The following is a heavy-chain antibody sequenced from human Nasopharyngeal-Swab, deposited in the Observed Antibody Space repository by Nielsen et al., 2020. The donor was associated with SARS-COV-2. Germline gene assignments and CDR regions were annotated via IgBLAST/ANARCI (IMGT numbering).Heavy chain of an antibody. D-gene: IGHD1-7*01. J-gene: IGHJ3*02. V-gene: IGHV1-69*13. Sequence: SVKVSCKASGGTFSSYAISWVRHAPGQGLEWMGGIIPIFGTANYAQKFQGSVTFTADESTSTAYMELSSLKSEDTAVYYCARVGLELRPMTAPPVAFDIWGQGTMVTVSS. CDR2: IIPIFGTA. CDR3: ARVGLELRPMTAPPVAFDI. CDR1: GGTFSSYA.